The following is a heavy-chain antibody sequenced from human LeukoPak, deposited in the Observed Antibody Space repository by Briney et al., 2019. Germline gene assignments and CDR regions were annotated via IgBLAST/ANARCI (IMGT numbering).Heavy chain of an antibody. CDR1: RFTFSTYG. Sequence: GGSLRLSCAASRFTFSTYGMHWVRQAPGKGLEWVAHIRFDESDKYYADSVKGRFTISRDTSRNTVYLQMNSLRGEDTAVYYCAKDFRWSQDYWGQGTLVTVSS. CDR3: AKDFRWSQDY. CDR2: IRFDESDK. D-gene: IGHD4-23*01. V-gene: IGHV3-30*02. J-gene: IGHJ4*02.